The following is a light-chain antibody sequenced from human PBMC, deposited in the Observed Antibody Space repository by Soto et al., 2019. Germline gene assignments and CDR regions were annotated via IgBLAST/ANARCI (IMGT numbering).Light chain of an antibody. V-gene: IGLV6-57*01. CDR3: QSYDATNQV. CDR2: EDN. CDR1: SGSIASNY. Sequence: NFMLTQPHSVSESPGKTVIISCTRSSGSIASNYVQGYQQRPGSSPTTVIYEDNQRPSGVPDRFSGSIDSSSNSASLTISGLETEDEADYYCQSYDATNQVSGGGTKVTVL. J-gene: IGLJ3*02.